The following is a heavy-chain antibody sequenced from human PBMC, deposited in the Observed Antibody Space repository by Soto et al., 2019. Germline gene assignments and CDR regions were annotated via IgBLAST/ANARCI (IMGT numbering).Heavy chain of an antibody. Sequence: QVQLVQSGAEVKKPRASVKISCKASGYTFIHYYIHWVRQAPGQGLEWMAIINPNGGSTNYAQKYQGRVSVTIDTSTTTVSMELNSLESDDTAVYFCARSLLQGDFWGQGTLVTVSS. V-gene: IGHV1-46*01. J-gene: IGHJ4*02. CDR3: ARSLLQGDF. CDR1: GYTFIHYY. CDR2: INPNGGST. D-gene: IGHD2-21*01.